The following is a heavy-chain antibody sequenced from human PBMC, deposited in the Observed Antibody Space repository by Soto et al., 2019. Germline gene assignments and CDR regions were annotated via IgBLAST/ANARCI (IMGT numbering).Heavy chain of an antibody. J-gene: IGHJ4*02. CDR3: ASRSGYTSEFDY. Sequence: ASVKVSCKASGYTFTGYYMHWLRQAPGQGLEWMGWINPNSGGTNYAQKFQGRVTMTRDTSISTAYMELSRLRSDDTAVYCCASRSGYTSEFDYWGQGTLVTVSS. V-gene: IGHV1-2*02. CDR1: GYTFTGYY. CDR2: INPNSGGT. D-gene: IGHD5-12*01.